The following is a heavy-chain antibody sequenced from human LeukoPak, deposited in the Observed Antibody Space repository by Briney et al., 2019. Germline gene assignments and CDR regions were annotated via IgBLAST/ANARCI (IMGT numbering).Heavy chain of an antibody. CDR3: ARLYDILTGYYHGPPGWFDP. CDR2: FDPEDGET. J-gene: IGHJ5*02. D-gene: IGHD3-9*01. CDR1: GYTLTELS. V-gene: IGHV1-24*01. Sequence: ASVKVSCKVSGYTLTELSMHWVRQAPGKGLEWMGGFDPEDGETIYAQKFQGRDTMTEDKSTDTAYMELSSLRSEDTAVYYCARLYDILTGYYHGPPGWFDPWGQGTLVTVSS.